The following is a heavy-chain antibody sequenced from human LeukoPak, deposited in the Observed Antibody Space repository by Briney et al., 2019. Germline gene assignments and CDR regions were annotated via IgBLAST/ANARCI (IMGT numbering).Heavy chain of an antibody. CDR1: GYTFTSYG. Sequence: ASVKVSCKASGYTFTSYGISWVRQAPGQGLEWMGWISAYNGNTSYAQKFQGRVTMTRDTSTSTVYMELSSLRSEDTAVYYCARAYGDYEGQYFDYWGQGTLVTVSS. V-gene: IGHV1-18*01. J-gene: IGHJ4*02. CDR2: ISAYNGNT. CDR3: ARAYGDYEGQYFDY. D-gene: IGHD4-17*01.